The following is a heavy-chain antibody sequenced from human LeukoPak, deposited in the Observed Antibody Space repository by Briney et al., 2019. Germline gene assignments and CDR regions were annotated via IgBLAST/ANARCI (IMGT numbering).Heavy chain of an antibody. D-gene: IGHD6-19*01. CDR3: AKDRGSSGWFDPGGY. Sequence: PGGSLRLSCAASGFTFDDYAMHWVRQAPGKGLEWVSLISGDGGSTYYADSVKGRFTISRDNSKNSLYLQMDSLRTEDTAFYYCAKDRGSSGWFDPGGYWGQGTLVTVSS. V-gene: IGHV3-43*02. CDR1: GFTFDDYA. CDR2: ISGDGGST. J-gene: IGHJ4*02.